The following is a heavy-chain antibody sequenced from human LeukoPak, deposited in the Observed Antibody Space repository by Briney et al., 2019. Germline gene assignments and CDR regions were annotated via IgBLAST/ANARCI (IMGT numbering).Heavy chain of an antibody. CDR1: GFSFSSYE. V-gene: IGHV3-48*03. Sequence: PGGSLRLSCAASGFSFSSYEMNWVRQAPGRGLEWVSFISGSDVMYYADSVKGRFTISRDNAKNSLYLQMNSLRAEDTAVYYCATTYHSDSSGYYYHWGQGTLVTVPS. D-gene: IGHD3-22*01. CDR3: ATTYHSDSSGYYYH. CDR2: ISGSDVM. J-gene: IGHJ5*02.